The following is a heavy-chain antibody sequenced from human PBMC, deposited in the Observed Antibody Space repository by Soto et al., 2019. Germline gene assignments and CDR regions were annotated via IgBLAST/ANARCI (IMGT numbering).Heavy chain of an antibody. J-gene: IGHJ4*02. CDR3: ARGRGFWSGYSDY. CDR2: INHSGST. CDR1: GGSFSGYY. V-gene: IGHV4-34*01. Sequence: SETLSLTCAVYGGSFSGYYGSWIRQPPGKGLEWIGEINHSGSTNYNPSLKSRVTISVDTSKNQFSLKLSSVTAADTAVYYCARGRGFWSGYSDYWGQGTLVTVSS. D-gene: IGHD3-3*01.